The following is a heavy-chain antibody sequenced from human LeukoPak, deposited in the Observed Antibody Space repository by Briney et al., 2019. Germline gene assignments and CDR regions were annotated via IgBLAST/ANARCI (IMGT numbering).Heavy chain of an antibody. J-gene: IGHJ4*02. Sequence: VASVKVSCKASGYTVTSYGISWVRQAPGQGLEWMGWISAYNGNTNYAQKLQGRVTMTTDTSTSTAYMELRSLRSDDTAVYYCARGGVSSSWYRTPDYWGQGTLVTVSS. CDR2: ISAYNGNT. CDR1: GYTVTSYG. V-gene: IGHV1-18*01. CDR3: ARGGVSSSWYRTPDY. D-gene: IGHD6-13*01.